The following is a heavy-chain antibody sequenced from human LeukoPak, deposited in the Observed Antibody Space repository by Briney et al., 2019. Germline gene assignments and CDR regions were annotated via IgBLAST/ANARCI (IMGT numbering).Heavy chain of an antibody. CDR1: GFTVSSNY. CDR3: ARDGKLVGATTGWFDP. Sequence: GGSLRLSCAASGFTVSSNYMSWVRQAPGKGLEWVSVIYSGGSTYYADSVKGRFTISRDNSKNTLYLQMNSLRAEDTAVYYCARDGKLVGATTGWFDPWGQGALVTVSS. V-gene: IGHV3-66*01. J-gene: IGHJ5*02. CDR2: IYSGGST. D-gene: IGHD1-26*01.